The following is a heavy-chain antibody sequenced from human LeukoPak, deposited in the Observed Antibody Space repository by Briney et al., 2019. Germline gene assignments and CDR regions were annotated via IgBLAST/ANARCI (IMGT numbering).Heavy chain of an antibody. V-gene: IGHV1-2*02. CDR3: ARELAAAGYYFDY. D-gene: IGHD6-13*01. CDR1: GYTFTGYY. CDR2: INPNSGGT. Sequence: ASVKVSCKASGYTFTGYYMHWVRQAPGQGLEWMGWINPNSGGTNYAQKFQGRVTMTRDTSISTAYMELSRLRSDDTAVYYRARELAAAGYYFDYRGQGTLVTVSS. J-gene: IGHJ4*02.